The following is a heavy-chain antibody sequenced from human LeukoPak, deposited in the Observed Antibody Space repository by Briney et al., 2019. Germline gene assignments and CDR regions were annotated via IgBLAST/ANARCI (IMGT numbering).Heavy chain of an antibody. CDR1: GGTFSSDA. D-gene: IGHD3-22*01. CDR3: ARHTRHYYDSSGDAFDI. CDR2: IIPIFGTA. J-gene: IGHJ3*02. Sequence: SVKVSCKXSGGTFSSDAISWVRQAPRQGLEWMGGIIPIFGTANYAQKFQGRVTITTDESTSTAYMELSSLRSEDTAVYYCARHTRHYYDSSGDAFDIWGQGTMVTVSS. V-gene: IGHV1-69*05.